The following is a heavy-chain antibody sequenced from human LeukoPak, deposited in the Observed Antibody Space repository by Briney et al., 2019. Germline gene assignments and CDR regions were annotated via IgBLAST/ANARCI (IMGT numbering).Heavy chain of an antibody. J-gene: IGHJ4*02. CDR1: GFTFSSSG. CDR2: IWYDGSNK. D-gene: IGHD3-10*01. V-gene: IGHV3-33*01. Sequence: GRSLRLSCAASGFTFSSSGMHWVRQAPGKGLEWVAVIWYDGSNKYYADSVKGRFTISRDNSKNTLSLQMNSLRAEDTAVYYCARRGSTMVRGVIMGPDYWGQGTLVTVSS. CDR3: ARRGSTMVRGVIMGPDY.